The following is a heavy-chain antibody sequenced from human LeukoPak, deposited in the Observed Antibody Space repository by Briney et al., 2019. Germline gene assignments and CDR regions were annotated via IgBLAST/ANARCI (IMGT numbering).Heavy chain of an antibody. Sequence: GGSLRLSCAASGFTFSNAWMNWVRQAPGKGLEWVGRIKSKTDGGTTDYAAPVKGRFTISRDDSKNTLYLQMNSLKTEDTAVYYCTTEFYDILTATVKFDCWGQGTLVTASS. CDR1: GFTFSNAW. CDR2: IKSKTDGGTT. J-gene: IGHJ4*02. CDR3: TTEFYDILTATVKFDC. V-gene: IGHV3-15*01. D-gene: IGHD3-9*01.